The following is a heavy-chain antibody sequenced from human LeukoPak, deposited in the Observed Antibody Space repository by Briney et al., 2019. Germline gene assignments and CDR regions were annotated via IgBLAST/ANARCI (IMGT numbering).Heavy chain of an antibody. CDR2: IIPIFGTA. CDR1: GGTFCSYA. D-gene: IGHD3-16*02. V-gene: IGHV1-69*01. J-gene: IGHJ4*02. CDR3: AIPADYDYVWGSYRPFDY. Sequence: SVKVSCKASGGTFCSYAISWVRQAPGQGLEWMGGIIPIFGTANYAQKFQGRLTITADESTSTAYMELSSLRSEDTAVYYCAIPADYDYVWGSYRPFDYWGQGTLVTVSS.